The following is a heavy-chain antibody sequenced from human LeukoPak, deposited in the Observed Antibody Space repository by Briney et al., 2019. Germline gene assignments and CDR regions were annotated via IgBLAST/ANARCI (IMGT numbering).Heavy chain of an antibody. CDR2: ISVSGGST. D-gene: IGHD3-9*01. J-gene: IGHJ4*02. CDR3: AKQYFDWLPYFDY. V-gene: IGHV3-23*01. CDR1: GFTFSSYA. Sequence: GGSLRLSCAASGFTFSSYAMSWVHQAPGKGLEWVSTISVSGGSTYYADSVKGRFTISRDNSKNTLYLQMNSLRAEDTAVYYCAKQYFDWLPYFDYWGQGTLVTVSS.